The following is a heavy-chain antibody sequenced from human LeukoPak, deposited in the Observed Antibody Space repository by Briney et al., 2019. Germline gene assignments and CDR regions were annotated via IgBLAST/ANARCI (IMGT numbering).Heavy chain of an antibody. V-gene: IGHV3-23*01. D-gene: IGHD3-16*02. CDR3: AKDQDDYVWGSYRNQFDY. CDR1: GFTFSSYG. Sequence: GGTLRLSCTASGFTFSSYGMNWVRQAPGKGLEWVSATSDSGGSTYYADSVKGRFTISRDNSKNTLYLRMNSLRAEDTAVYYCAKDQDDYVWGSYRNQFDYWGQGTLVTVSS. J-gene: IGHJ4*02. CDR2: TSDSGGST.